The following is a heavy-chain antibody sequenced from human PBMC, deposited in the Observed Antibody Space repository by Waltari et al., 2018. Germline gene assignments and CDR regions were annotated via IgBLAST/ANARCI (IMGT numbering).Heavy chain of an antibody. CDR3: ARSPWGPYYYDSSGYKYYFDY. Sequence: EVQLVESGGGLIQPGGSLRLSCAASGFTVSSNYMSWVRQAPGKGLEWVSVIYSGGSTYYADSVKGRFTISRDNSKNTLYLQMNSLRAEDTAVYYCARSPWGPYYYDSSGYKYYFDYWGQGTLVTVSS. D-gene: IGHD3-22*01. CDR2: IYSGGST. J-gene: IGHJ4*02. V-gene: IGHV3-53*01. CDR1: GFTVSSNY.